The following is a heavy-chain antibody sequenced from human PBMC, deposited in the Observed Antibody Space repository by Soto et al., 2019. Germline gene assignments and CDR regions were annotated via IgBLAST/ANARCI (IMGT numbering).Heavy chain of an antibody. CDR3: ARGRWELPAGWFDP. V-gene: IGHV4-34*01. CDR1: GGSFSGYY. D-gene: IGHD1-26*01. J-gene: IGHJ5*02. Sequence: KTSETLSLTCAVYGGSFSGYYWSWIRQPPGKGLEWIGEINHSGSTNYNPSLKSRVTISVDTSKNQFSLKLSSVTAADTAVYYCARGRWELPAGWFDPWGQGTLVTVSS. CDR2: INHSGST.